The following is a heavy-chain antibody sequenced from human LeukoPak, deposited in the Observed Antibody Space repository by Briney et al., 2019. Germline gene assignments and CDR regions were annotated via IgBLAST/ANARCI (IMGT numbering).Heavy chain of an antibody. D-gene: IGHD3-10*01. CDR1: GYTFSGYY. Sequence: ASVKVSCKASGYTFSGYYIHWVRQAPGQGLEWMGWINPNSGGTNYAQNFQGRVTMTRDTSVSTAYMELSRLRSDDTAVYYCARVPPVYYYGSGSYPDYWGQGTLVTVSS. CDR3: ARVPPVYYYGSGSYPDY. CDR2: INPNSGGT. V-gene: IGHV1-2*02. J-gene: IGHJ4*02.